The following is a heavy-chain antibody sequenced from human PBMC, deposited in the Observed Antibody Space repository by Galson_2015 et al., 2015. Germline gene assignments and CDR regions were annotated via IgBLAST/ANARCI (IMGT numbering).Heavy chain of an antibody. Sequence: SLRLSCAATGFTISSYWMSWVRQAPGTGLEWVANIKEDGSEKNYVDSVKGRFTISRDNAKNSLYLQMSGLRVEDTAMYYRATAVVASLWGQGTLVTVSS. D-gene: IGHD4-23*01. CDR1: GFTISSYW. CDR3: ATAVVASL. V-gene: IGHV3-7*01. CDR2: IKEDGSEK. J-gene: IGHJ4*02.